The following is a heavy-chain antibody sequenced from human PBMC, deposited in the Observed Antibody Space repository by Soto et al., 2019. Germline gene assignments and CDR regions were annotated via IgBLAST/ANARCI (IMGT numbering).Heavy chain of an antibody. CDR3: AKDKGRTAIDY. Sequence: QVQLVESGGGVVQPGRSLRLSCAASGLTFSAAGMHWVRQAPGKGLEWVAFIANDGRSESYADSVKGRFTISRDNSQNRLYLHMNGLRAEDTAVYYCAKDKGRTAIDYWGQGTLVSVSS. CDR2: IANDGRSE. CDR1: GLTFSAAG. V-gene: IGHV3-30*18. J-gene: IGHJ4*02.